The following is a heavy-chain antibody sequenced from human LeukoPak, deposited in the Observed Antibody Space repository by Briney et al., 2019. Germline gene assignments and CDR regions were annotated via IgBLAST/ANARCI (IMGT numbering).Heavy chain of an antibody. V-gene: IGHV3-23*01. J-gene: IGHJ4*02. CDR1: GFPFSNYA. CDR2: ISNSGDYT. D-gene: IGHD2-2*01. CDR3: AKQDIAVVPASFFFKTEFDF. Sequence: GRSLRLSCAASGFPFSNYAMSWVRQAPGKGLEWVSAISNSGDYTYYADSVKGRFTISRDNSKNTLYLQMNTLRAENTAVYYCAKQDIAVVPASFFFKTEFDFWGQGALVIVSS.